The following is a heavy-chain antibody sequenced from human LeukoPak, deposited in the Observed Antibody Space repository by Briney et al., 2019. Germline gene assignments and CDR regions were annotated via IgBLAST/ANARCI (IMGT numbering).Heavy chain of an antibody. CDR1: GFTFSSYS. D-gene: IGHD1-26*01. J-gene: IGHJ3*02. Sequence: PGGSLRLSCAASGFTFSSYSMNWVRQAPGKGLEWVSSISSSSSTIYYADSVKGRFTISRDNAKNSLYLQMNSLRAEDTAVYYCARALSPLGGTYVSAFDIWGHGTMVTVSS. V-gene: IGHV3-48*01. CDR3: ARALSPLGGTYVSAFDI. CDR2: ISSSSSTI.